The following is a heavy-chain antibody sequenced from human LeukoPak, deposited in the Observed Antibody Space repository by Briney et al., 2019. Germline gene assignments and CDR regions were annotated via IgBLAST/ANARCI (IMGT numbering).Heavy chain of an antibody. D-gene: IGHD3-10*01. V-gene: IGHV3-30*18. CDR3: AKDRRATAFGRFDP. CDR2: ISSDGSDK. Sequence: PGGSLRLSCAASGFTFSNFGLNWVRQAPGKGLEWVAIISSDGSDKFYVDSVKGRFTISRDNSKNTVFLQMNSLRTEDTAVYYCAKDRRATAFGRFDPWGQGTRVTVSS. CDR1: GFTFSNFG. J-gene: IGHJ5*02.